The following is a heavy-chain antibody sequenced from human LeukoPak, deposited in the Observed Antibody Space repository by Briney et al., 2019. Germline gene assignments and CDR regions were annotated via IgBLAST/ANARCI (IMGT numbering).Heavy chain of an antibody. D-gene: IGHD3-22*01. CDR2: IIPIFGIA. V-gene: IGHV1-69*04. Sequence: SVKVSCKASGYTFTSYGISWVRQAPGQGLEWMGRIIPIFGIANYAQKFQGRVTITADKSTSTAYMELSSLRSEDTAVYYCARSPTDSSGYPNPLFDIWGQGTMVTVSS. CDR1: GYTFTSYG. J-gene: IGHJ3*02. CDR3: ARSPTDSSGYPNPLFDI.